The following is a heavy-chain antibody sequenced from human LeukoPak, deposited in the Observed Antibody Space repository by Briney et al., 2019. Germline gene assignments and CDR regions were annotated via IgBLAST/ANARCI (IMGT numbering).Heavy chain of an antibody. D-gene: IGHD4-17*01. J-gene: IGHJ3*02. CDR3: ARVYDYGDREGAFDI. CDR2: ISSSSSYI. V-gene: IGHV3-21*01. Sequence: GSLRLSCAASGFTFSSYSMNWVRQAPGKGLECVSSISSSSSYIYYADSVKGRFTISRDNAKNSLYLQMNSLRAEDTAVYYCARVYDYGDREGAFDIWGQGTMVTVSS. CDR1: GFTFSSYS.